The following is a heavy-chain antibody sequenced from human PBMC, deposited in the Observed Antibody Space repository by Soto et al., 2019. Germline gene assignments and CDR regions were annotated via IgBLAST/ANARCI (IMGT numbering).Heavy chain of an antibody. Sequence: GGSLRLSCAASGFSVDGNYMSCVRQAPGKGLELVSLIYSGGNPFYADSMKGRFTLSRDNSNNMLYLQMDSLRAEDTAVYYCARGPTSECWGQGTLVTGS. J-gene: IGHJ4*02. V-gene: IGHV3-53*01. CDR2: IYSGGNP. CDR3: ARGPTSEC. CDR1: GFSVDGNY.